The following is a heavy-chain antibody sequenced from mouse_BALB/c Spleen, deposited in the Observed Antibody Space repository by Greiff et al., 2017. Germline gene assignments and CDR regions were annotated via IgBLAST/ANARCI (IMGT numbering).Heavy chain of an antibody. Sequence: EVQLVESGGGLVQPGGSLKLSCAASGFTFSSYGMSWVRQTPDKRLELVATINSNGGSTYYPDSVKGRFTISRDNAKNTLYLQMSSLKSEDTAMYYCARERDGYGWYFDVWGAGTTVTVSS. CDR3: ARERDGYGWYFDV. V-gene: IGHV5-6-3*01. J-gene: IGHJ1*01. D-gene: IGHD2-3*01. CDR1: GFTFSSYG. CDR2: INSNGGST.